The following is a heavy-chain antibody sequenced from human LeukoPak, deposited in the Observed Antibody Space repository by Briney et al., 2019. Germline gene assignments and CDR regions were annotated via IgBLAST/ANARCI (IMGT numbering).Heavy chain of an antibody. J-gene: IGHJ4*02. CDR2: VYYSGIT. CDR3: ARSPYYYASGNYIWDYFDY. D-gene: IGHD3-10*01. CDR1: GGSISSNNYN. V-gene: IGHV4-39*01. Sequence: SETLSLTCTVSGGSISSNNYNWAWIRQPPGKGLECIGSVYYSGITYYSPSLKSRVTMSVDTSKSQFSLKLNSVTAADTAVYYCARSPYYYASGNYIWDYFDYWGQGTLVAVSS.